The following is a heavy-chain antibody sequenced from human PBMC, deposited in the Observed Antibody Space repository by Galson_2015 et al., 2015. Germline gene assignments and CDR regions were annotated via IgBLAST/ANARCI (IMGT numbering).Heavy chain of an antibody. CDR2: ISAHNGNT. V-gene: IGHV1-18*01. Sequence: SVKVSCKASGYTFTSYGISWVRQAPGQGLEWMGWISAHNGNTNYAQKLQGRVTMTTDTSTSTAYMELRSLRSDDTAVYYCARLFPSVAGTHWFDPWGQGTLVTVSS. CDR1: GYTFTSYG. D-gene: IGHD6-19*01. CDR3: ARLFPSVAGTHWFDP. J-gene: IGHJ5*02.